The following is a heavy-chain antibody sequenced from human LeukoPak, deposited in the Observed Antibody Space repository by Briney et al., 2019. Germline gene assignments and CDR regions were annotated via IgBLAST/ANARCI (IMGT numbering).Heavy chain of an antibody. D-gene: IGHD3-3*01. Sequence: SETLSLTCTVSGGSISSYYWSWIRQPPGKGLEWIGYIHYSGSTNYNPSLKSRVTISVDTSKNQFSLKLSSVTAADTAVYYCARLNDFWSGYDYWGQGTLVTVSS. J-gene: IGHJ4*02. CDR1: GGSISSYY. CDR2: IHYSGST. V-gene: IGHV4-59*08. CDR3: ARLNDFWSGYDY.